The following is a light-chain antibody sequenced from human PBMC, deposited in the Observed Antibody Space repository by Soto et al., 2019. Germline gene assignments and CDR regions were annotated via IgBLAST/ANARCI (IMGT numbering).Light chain of an antibody. CDR2: EVS. Sequence: QSALTQPRSVSGSPGQSVTISCTGTISDVGGYNFVSWYQQHPDKAPKLIIYEVSNRPSGVSNRFSASKSGNTASLTISGLQAEDEADYYCTSFTKSITWVFGGGTKLTVL. CDR1: ISDVGGYNF. CDR3: TSFTKSITWV. V-gene: IGLV2-14*01. J-gene: IGLJ3*02.